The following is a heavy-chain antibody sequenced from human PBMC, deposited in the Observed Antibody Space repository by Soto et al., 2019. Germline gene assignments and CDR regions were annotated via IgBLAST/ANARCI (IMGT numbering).Heavy chain of an antibody. CDR1: GFSFSPYA. Sequence: EVQLLESGGGLVQPGGSLRLSCSASGFSFSPYAMSWVRQPPGKGLEWVSSSSSSGVNTYNADSVKGRFTISRDNSDKTMYLHMNSLRADDTAVYYCAKDHRVVKTGDALDIWGQGTLVTVSS. CDR2: SSSSGVNT. J-gene: IGHJ3*02. V-gene: IGHV3-23*01. CDR3: AKDHRVVKTGDALDI. D-gene: IGHD2-15*01.